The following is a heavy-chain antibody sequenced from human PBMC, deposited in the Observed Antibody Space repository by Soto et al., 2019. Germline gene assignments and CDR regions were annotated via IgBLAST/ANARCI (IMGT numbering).Heavy chain of an antibody. CDR2: ISSSTTSI. D-gene: IGHD3-10*01. CDR3: ARDQTPYDSGSYFSLDV. Sequence: EVQLVESGGGLVQAGGSLRLSCAASGFTFSTYGLNWVRQAPRKGLEWLSFISSSTTSIYYADSVKGRFTISRDNAQSSLHLKMNSLRAEDTAVYYCARDQTPYDSGSYFSLDVWGKGTTVTVSS. J-gene: IGHJ6*04. CDR1: GFTFSTYG. V-gene: IGHV3-48*01.